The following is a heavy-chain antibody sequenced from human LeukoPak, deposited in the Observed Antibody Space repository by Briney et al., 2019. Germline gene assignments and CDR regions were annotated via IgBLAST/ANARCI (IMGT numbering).Heavy chain of an antibody. CDR1: GFTFSSYG. D-gene: IGHD4-23*01. CDR3: AKELVRGTVVKRWDY. Sequence: GGSLRLSCAASGFTFSSYGMHWVRQAPGKWLEWVAVISYDGSNKYYADSVKGRFTISRDNSKNTLYLQMNSLRAEDTAVYYCAKELVRGTVVKRWDYWGQGTLVTVSS. CDR2: ISYDGSNK. V-gene: IGHV3-30*18. J-gene: IGHJ4*02.